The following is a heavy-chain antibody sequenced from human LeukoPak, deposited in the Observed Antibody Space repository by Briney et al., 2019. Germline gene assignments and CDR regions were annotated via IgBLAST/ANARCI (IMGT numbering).Heavy chain of an antibody. CDR1: GFTFSSYA. J-gene: IGHJ4*02. Sequence: GGSLRLSCAASGFTFSSYAMHWVRQAPGKGLEWVAVISYVGSNKYYADSVKGRFTISRDNSKNTLYLQMNSLRAEDTAVYYCARDRTLRIAAAGLFDYWGQGTLVTVSS. CDR3: ARDRTLRIAAAGLFDY. V-gene: IGHV3-30-3*01. CDR2: ISYVGSNK. D-gene: IGHD6-13*01.